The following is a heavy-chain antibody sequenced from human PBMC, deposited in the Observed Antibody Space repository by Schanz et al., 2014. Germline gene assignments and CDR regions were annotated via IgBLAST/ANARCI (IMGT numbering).Heavy chain of an antibody. D-gene: IGHD4-17*01. CDR1: GYTFAGHA. Sequence: QVQLVQSGAEVKKPGASVKVSCQASGYTFAGHAVHWVRQAPGQGPEWVGWIHTGSGNTKYSQKFEGRVTITRDTSASTAYMELSSLRSEDTAVYYCARAPVTVGPYHYYMDVWGKGTTXTVSS. V-gene: IGHV1-3*04. CDR3: ARAPVTVGPYHYYMDV. J-gene: IGHJ6*03. CDR2: IHTGSGNT.